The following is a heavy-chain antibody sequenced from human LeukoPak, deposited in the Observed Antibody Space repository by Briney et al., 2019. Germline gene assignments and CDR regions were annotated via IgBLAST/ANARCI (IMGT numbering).Heavy chain of an antibody. Sequence: GGSLRLSCAASGFTFSSYAMSWVRQAPGKGLEWVSAISGSGGSTYYADSVKGRFTISRDNSKNTLCLQMNSLRAEDTAVYYCAKLSVVPAAIRAPTYYFDYWGQGTLVTVSS. V-gene: IGHV3-23*01. D-gene: IGHD2-2*02. CDR1: GFTFSSYA. J-gene: IGHJ4*02. CDR3: AKLSVVPAAIRAPTYYFDY. CDR2: ISGSGGST.